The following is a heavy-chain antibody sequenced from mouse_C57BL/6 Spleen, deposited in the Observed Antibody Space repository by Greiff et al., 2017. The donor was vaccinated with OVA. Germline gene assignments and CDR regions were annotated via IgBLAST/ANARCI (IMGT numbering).Heavy chain of an antibody. J-gene: IGHJ4*01. CDR3: ARSTMVYYYAMDY. CDR1: GYTFTSYW. Sequence: QVQLQQPGAELVKPGASVKMSCKASGYTFTSYWITWVKQRPGQGLEWIGDIYPGSGSTNYHEKFKGKATLTVDTSSSTAYMQLSSLTSEDSAVYYCARSTMVYYYAMDYWGQGTSVTVSS. V-gene: IGHV1-55*01. D-gene: IGHD2-1*01. CDR2: IYPGSGST.